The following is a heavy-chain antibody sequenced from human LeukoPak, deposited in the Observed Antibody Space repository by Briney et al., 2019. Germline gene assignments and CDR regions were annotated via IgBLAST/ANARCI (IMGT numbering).Heavy chain of an antibody. V-gene: IGHV4-4*02. CDR1: TVSVSSGNF. CDR2: VHKSGRT. J-gene: IGHJ4*02. CDR3: ARELLGAPTPGAY. D-gene: IGHD1-26*01. Sequence: SETLSLTCALSTVSVSSGNFWSWVRQPPGEGPEWIGEVHKSGRTNYNPSLKTRVTISIDASKNQLSLELTSVTAADTAVYYCARELLGAPTPGAYWGQGTRVTVSS.